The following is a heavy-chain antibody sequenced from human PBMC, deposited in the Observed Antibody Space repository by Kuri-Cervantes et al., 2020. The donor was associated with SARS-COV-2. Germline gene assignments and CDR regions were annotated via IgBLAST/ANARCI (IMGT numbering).Heavy chain of an antibody. Sequence: GGSLRLSCAASGFTFSNAWMSWIRQAPGKGLEWVGRIKSKTDGGTTDYAAPVKGRFTISRDYPKNTLYLQMNSLKTEDTAVYYCTIHQCSGGSCSFDYWGQGTLVTVSS. CDR3: TIHQCSGGSCSFDY. V-gene: IGHV3-15*01. CDR1: GFTFSNAW. D-gene: IGHD2-15*01. J-gene: IGHJ4*02. CDR2: IKSKTDGGTT.